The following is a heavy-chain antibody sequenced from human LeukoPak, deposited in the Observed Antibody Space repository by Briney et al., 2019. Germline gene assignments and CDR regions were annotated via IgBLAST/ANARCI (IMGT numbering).Heavy chain of an antibody. D-gene: IGHD1-26*01. CDR2: MNPKSGGT. J-gene: IGHJ5*02. CDR1: GYTFTNSY. V-gene: IGHV1-2*02. Sequence: ASVKVSCKASGYTFTNSYIHWVRQAPGQGLEWMGSMNPKSGGTKYAQKFQGRVSMTRDTSISTAYMELASLTSDDTAVYYCARAGGRSWFDLWDQGTLVTVSS. CDR3: ARAGGRSWFDL.